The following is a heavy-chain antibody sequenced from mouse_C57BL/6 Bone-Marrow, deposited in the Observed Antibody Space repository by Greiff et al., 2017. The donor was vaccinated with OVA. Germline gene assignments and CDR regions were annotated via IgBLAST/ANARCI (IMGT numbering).Heavy chain of an antibody. D-gene: IGHD2-3*01. J-gene: IGHJ4*01. V-gene: IGHV5-4*03. CDR3: ARGWLLNAMDY. Sequence: EVKVEESGGGLVKPGGSLKLSCAASGFTFSSYAMSWVRQTPEKRLEWVATISDGGSYTYYPDNVKGRFTISRDNAKNNLYLQMSHLKSEDTAMYYCARGWLLNAMDYWGQGTSVTVSS. CDR2: ISDGGSYT. CDR1: GFTFSSYA.